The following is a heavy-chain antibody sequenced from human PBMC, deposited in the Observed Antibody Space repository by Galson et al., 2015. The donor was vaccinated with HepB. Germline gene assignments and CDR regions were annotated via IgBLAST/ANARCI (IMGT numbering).Heavy chain of an antibody. J-gene: IGHJ4*02. CDR3: AKSHCSGGSCSLPCDY. CDR1: GFTFNNYD. CDR2: ISYDGSNK. Sequence: SLRLSCAASGFTFNNYDMHWVRQAPGKGLEWVALISYDGSNKYYADSVKGRFTISRDNSKNTLYLQMNSLRAVDTAVYFCAKSHCSGGSCSLPCDYWGQGALVTVSS. D-gene: IGHD2-15*01. V-gene: IGHV3-30*18.